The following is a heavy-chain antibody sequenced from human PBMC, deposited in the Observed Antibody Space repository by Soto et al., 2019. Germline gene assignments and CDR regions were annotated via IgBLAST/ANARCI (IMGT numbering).Heavy chain of an antibody. D-gene: IGHD2-2*01. CDR2: INHSGST. CDR3: ATLGLPAATSYYYYYMDV. J-gene: IGHJ6*03. Sequence: PSETLSLTCAVYGGSFSGYYWSWIRQPPGKGLEWIGEINHSGSTNYNPSLKSRVTISVDTSKNQFSLKLSSVTAADTAVYYCATLGLPAATSYYYYYMDVWGKGTTVTVSS. V-gene: IGHV4-34*01. CDR1: GGSFSGYY.